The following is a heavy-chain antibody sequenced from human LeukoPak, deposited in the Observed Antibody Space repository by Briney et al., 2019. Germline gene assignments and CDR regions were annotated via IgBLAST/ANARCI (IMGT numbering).Heavy chain of an antibody. V-gene: IGHV3-21*01. Sequence: GGSLRLSCAASGFTFSSYSMNWVRQAPGKGLEWVSSISSSSSYIYYADSVKGRFTISRDNAKSSLYLQMNSLRAEDTAVYYCARVVAAAGTGGYYYYMDVWGKGTTVTISS. CDR1: GFTFSSYS. CDR3: ARVVAAAGTGGYYYYMDV. D-gene: IGHD6-13*01. CDR2: ISSSSSYI. J-gene: IGHJ6*03.